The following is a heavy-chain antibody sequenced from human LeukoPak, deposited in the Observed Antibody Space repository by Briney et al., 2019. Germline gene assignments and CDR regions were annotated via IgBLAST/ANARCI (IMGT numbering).Heavy chain of an antibody. Sequence: GESLKISCKGSGYSFTSYWIGWVRQMPGKGLEWMGIIYPGDSDTRYSPSFQGQVTISADKSISTACLQWSSLKASDTAMYYCARQYYAYYDSSGYYIDYWGQGTLVTVSS. CDR3: ARQYYAYYDSSGYYIDY. D-gene: IGHD3-22*01. V-gene: IGHV5-51*01. CDR1: GYSFTSYW. CDR2: IYPGDSDT. J-gene: IGHJ4*02.